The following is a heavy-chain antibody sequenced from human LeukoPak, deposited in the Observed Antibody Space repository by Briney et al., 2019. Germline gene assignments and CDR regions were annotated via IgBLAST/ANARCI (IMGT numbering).Heavy chain of an antibody. J-gene: IGHJ3*02. CDR1: GYTFTGYY. D-gene: IGHD2-2*01. Sequence: GASVKVSCKASGYTFTGYYMHWVRQAPGQGLEWMGWIDPNSGGTNYAQKFQGRVTMTRDTSISTAYMELSRLRSDDTAVYYCARAPSSTSCPNIWGQGTMVTVSS. CDR3: ARAPSSTSCPNI. CDR2: IDPNSGGT. V-gene: IGHV1-2*02.